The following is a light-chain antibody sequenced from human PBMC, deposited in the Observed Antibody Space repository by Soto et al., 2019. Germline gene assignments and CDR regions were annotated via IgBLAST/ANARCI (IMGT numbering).Light chain of an antibody. J-gene: IGLJ1*01. V-gene: IGLV2-14*03. CDR2: DVT. CDR3: TSYTSSITYV. CDR1: GSDVGGYNF. Sequence: QSVLTQPASVSGSPGQSITISCTGTGSDVGGYNFVSWYQHHPGKAPKLIIYDVTNRPSGISNRFSGSKSGNTASLTISGLQAEDEADYYCTSYTSSITYVFGTGTKLPS.